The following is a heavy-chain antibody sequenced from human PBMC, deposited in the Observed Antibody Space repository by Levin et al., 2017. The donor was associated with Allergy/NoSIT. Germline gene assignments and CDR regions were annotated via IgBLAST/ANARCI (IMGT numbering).Heavy chain of an antibody. D-gene: IGHD3-10*01. J-gene: IGHJ6*02. V-gene: IGHV3-30-3*01. CDR1: GFTFSSYA. CDR3: ARDRLGSGSYVQYYYYFGMDV. Sequence: SCAASGFTFSSYAIHWVRQAPGKGLEWVAVISCDGSNKFYADSVKGRFTISRDNSKNTLYLQMNSLRAEDTALYYCARDRLGSGSYVQYYYYFGMDVWGQGTTVTVSS. CDR2: ISCDGSNK.